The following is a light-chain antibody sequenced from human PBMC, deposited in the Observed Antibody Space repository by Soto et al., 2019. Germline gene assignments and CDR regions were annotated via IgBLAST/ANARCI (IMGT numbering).Light chain of an antibody. CDR3: QQYHRWPPGVI. CDR1: QSVSNN. Sequence: EIVMTQSPATLSVSPGERATLSCRASQSVSNNLAWYQQKPGQAPRLLIYGASTRATGISARFSGSGSGTEFTLTLSSLQSEDFAVYYCQQYHRWPPGVIFGGGTKVEI. V-gene: IGKV3-15*01. J-gene: IGKJ4*01. CDR2: GAS.